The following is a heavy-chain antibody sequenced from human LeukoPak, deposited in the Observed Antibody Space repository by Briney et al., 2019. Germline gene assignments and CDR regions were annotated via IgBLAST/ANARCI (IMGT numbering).Heavy chain of an antibody. Sequence: GGSLRLSCAASGFTFSSYATSWVRQAPGKGLEWVSAISGSGGSTYYADSVKGRFTISRDNSKNTLYLQMNSLRAEDTAVYYCAKLGSGYYRHFDYWGQGTLVTVSS. CDR1: GFTFSSYA. J-gene: IGHJ4*02. CDR3: AKLGSGYYRHFDY. V-gene: IGHV3-23*01. D-gene: IGHD3-22*01. CDR2: ISGSGGST.